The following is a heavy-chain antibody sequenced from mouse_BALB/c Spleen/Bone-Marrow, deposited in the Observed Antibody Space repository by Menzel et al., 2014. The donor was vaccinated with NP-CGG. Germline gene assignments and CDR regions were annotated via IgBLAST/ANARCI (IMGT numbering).Heavy chain of an antibody. V-gene: IGHV14-3*02. D-gene: IGHD1-2*01. CDR2: IGPANGNT. CDR3: ARYYYGYYFDY. Sequence: VQLQQPGAELVKPGASVKLSCTASGFNIKDTYMHWVKQRPEQGLEWIGRIGPANGNTKYDPKFQGKATITADTSSNTAYLQLSSLTSEDTAVNYCARYYYGYYFDYWGLGATLTVSS. J-gene: IGHJ2*01. CDR1: GFNIKDTY.